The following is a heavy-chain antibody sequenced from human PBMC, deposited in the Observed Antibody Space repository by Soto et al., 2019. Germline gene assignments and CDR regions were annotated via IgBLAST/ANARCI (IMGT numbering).Heavy chain of an antibody. Sequence: PSETLSLTCTVSGASISSYYWSWIRQPPGKGLEWIGYMYYSGSTNYNPSLKSRVTMSVDTSKNQFSLKLSSVTAADTAVYYCARENFWSGCIDYWGQGTLVTVSS. CDR1: GASISSYY. CDR2: MYYSGST. D-gene: IGHD3-3*01. V-gene: IGHV4-59*01. J-gene: IGHJ4*02. CDR3: ARENFWSGCIDY.